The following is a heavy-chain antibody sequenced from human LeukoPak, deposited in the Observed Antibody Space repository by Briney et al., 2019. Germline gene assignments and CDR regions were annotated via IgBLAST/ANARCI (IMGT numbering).Heavy chain of an antibody. V-gene: IGHV3-30-3*01. D-gene: IGHD2-21*02. CDR1: GFTFSSYA. CDR3: ARSQVTAIRHGMDV. CDR2: ISYDGSNE. J-gene: IGHJ6*02. Sequence: GGSLRLSCAASGFTFSSYAMHWVRQAPGKGLEWVAVISYDGSNEHCGDSVKGRFTISRDNSKNTLYLQMNSLRAEDTAVYFCARSQVTAIRHGMDVWGQGTTVTVSS.